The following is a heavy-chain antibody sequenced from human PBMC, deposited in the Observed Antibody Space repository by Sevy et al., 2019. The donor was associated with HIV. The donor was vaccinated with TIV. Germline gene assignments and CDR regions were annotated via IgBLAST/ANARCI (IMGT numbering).Heavy chain of an antibody. CDR2: ISGSGGFT. V-gene: IGHV3-23*01. CDR1: EFTFSSYA. D-gene: IGHD2-15*01. Sequence: GGSLRLSCSASEFTFSSYAMSWVRQAPGKGLEWVSSISGSGGFTYYADFVEGRFIISRDDSMNTLSVQMNSLRAEDTAVYYCAKGFCSGATCPRDYYYYGMDVWGQGTTVTVSS. CDR3: AKGFCSGATCPRDYYYYGMDV. J-gene: IGHJ6*02.